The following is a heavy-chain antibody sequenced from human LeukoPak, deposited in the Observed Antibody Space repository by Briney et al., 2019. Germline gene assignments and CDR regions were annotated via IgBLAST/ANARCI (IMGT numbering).Heavy chain of an antibody. D-gene: IGHD2-15*01. V-gene: IGHV4-59*12. CDR1: GGSISSYY. CDR2: IYYSGST. J-gene: IGHJ6*03. CDR3: ARDNCSGGSCYLNYYYYMDV. Sequence: KSSETLSLTCTVSGGSISSYYWSWIRQPPGKGLEWIGYIYYSGSTNYNPSLKSRVTISVDTSKNQFSLKLSSVTAADTAVYYCARDNCSGGSCYLNYYYYMDVWGKGTTVTVSS.